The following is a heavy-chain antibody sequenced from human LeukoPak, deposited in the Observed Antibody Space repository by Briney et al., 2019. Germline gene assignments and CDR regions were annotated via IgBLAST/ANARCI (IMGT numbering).Heavy chain of an antibody. CDR2: IYASGST. D-gene: IGHD3-3*01. J-gene: IGHJ4*02. V-gene: IGHV4-4*07. CDR3: ARSNYDFWSGYLMDY. Sequence: SETLSLTCTVSGGSLTGTYWSWLRQPAGKGLEWIGRIYASGSTHYHPSLQSRLHMSIDTSKNQFSLKLSSVTAADTAVYYCARSNYDFWSGYLMDYWGQGTLVTVSS. CDR1: GGSLTGTY.